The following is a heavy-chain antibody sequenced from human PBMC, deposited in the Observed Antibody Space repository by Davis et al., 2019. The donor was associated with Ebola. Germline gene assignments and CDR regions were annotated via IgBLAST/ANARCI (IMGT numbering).Heavy chain of an antibody. CDR2: ISWDSVTI. CDR3: ARDLVPGTPDYFDC. D-gene: IGHD1-26*01. J-gene: IGHJ4*02. CDR1: GFTFDDFA. Sequence: SLKISCAASGFTFDDFAMHWVRQVPERGLEWVSGISWDSVTIYYADSVVGRFTISRDNAKNSLYLQMNSLRPEDTAVYYCARDLVPGTPDYFDCWGQGTLVTVSS. V-gene: IGHV3-9*01.